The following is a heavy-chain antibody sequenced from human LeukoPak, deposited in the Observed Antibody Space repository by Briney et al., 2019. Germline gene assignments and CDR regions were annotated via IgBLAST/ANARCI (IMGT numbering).Heavy chain of an antibody. Sequence: GGSLRLSCVASGFTVNNNYMNWVRQGPGKGLEWVSVISSGGSTYYADSVKGRFTISRDNSKNTLYLQMNSLRAEDTAVYYCAKGLNSGTYINFDYWGQGTLVTVSS. CDR3: AKGLNSGTYINFDY. V-gene: IGHV3-53*01. CDR2: ISSGGST. CDR1: GFTVNNNY. J-gene: IGHJ4*02. D-gene: IGHD1-26*01.